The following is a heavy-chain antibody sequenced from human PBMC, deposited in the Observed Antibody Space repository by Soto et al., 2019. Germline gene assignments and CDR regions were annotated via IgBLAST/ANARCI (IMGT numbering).Heavy chain of an antibody. J-gene: IGHJ4*02. CDR1: GFTFSNYY. Sequence: QVQLVQSGAEVKKPGASVKVSCEASGFTFSNYYMHWVRQAPEQGLEWMGLISPTANYTRYAETFQGRFTIPRDTSTTTVYMDLSSLTSEDTAVYYCASADSEQYFDYWGQGTLITVSS. D-gene: IGHD6-13*01. CDR2: ISPTANYT. V-gene: IGHV1-46*01. CDR3: ASADSEQYFDY.